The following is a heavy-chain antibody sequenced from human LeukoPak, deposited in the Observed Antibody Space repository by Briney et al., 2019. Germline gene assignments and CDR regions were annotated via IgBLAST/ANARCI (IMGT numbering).Heavy chain of an antibody. Sequence: GGSLGLSCIASGFTFSSHSMNWVRQAPGKGLEWVSYISSSSSTIYYADSVKGRFSISRDNVKNSLYLQMNSLRAEDTAVYYCAKPHDYGDYPFYFDYWGQGTLVTVSS. V-gene: IGHV3-48*01. CDR1: GFTFSSHS. CDR2: ISSSSSTI. J-gene: IGHJ4*02. D-gene: IGHD4-17*01. CDR3: AKPHDYGDYPFYFDY.